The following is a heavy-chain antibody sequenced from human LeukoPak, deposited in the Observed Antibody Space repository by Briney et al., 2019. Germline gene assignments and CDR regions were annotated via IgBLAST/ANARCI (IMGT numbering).Heavy chain of an antibody. CDR1: EFTFSSYA. D-gene: IGHD2-15*01. J-gene: IGHJ6*02. V-gene: IGHV3-23*01. Sequence: GGSLRLSCAASEFTFSSYAMSWVRQAPGKGLEWVSAISSSGGNTYYADSVKGRFTISRDNSKNTLYLRMNSLRAEDTAVYYCARGQCSGGSCYSDYYYYGMDVWGQGTTVTVSS. CDR3: ARGQCSGGSCYSDYYYYGMDV. CDR2: ISSSGGNT.